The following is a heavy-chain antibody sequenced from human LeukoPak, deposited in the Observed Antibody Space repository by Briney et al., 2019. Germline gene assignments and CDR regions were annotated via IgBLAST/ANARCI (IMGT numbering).Heavy chain of an antibody. V-gene: IGHV3-48*01. CDR3: ARGTDSGTSRFDY. CDR1: GFTFSSYS. Sequence: GESLKISCKGSGFTFSSYSMNWVRQAPGKGLEWVSYISTSSTIYYADSVKGRFTISRDNAKNSLYLQMNSLRAEDTAVYYCARGTDSGTSRFDYWGQGTLVTVSS. CDR2: ISTSSTI. D-gene: IGHD1-26*01. J-gene: IGHJ4*02.